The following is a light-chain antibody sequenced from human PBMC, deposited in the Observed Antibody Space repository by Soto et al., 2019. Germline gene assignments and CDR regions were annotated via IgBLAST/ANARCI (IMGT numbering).Light chain of an antibody. CDR2: GAS. CDR1: QSVSSY. V-gene: IGKV3-15*01. J-gene: IGKJ1*01. CDR3: QQYNNWPWT. Sequence: EIMISHSPATLSVTQGERATLSCRASQSVSSYLAWYQQKPGQAPRLLIYGASTRATGIPARFSGSGSATEFTLTISSLQSEDFAVYYCQQYNNWPWTFGQGSKVDIK.